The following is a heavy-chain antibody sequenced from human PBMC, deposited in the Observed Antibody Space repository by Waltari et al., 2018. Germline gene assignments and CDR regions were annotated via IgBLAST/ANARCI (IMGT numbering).Heavy chain of an antibody. CDR3: ARLGQQQLVKQYYFDY. D-gene: IGHD6-13*01. CDR2: INHSGST. CDR1: GGSFSCYY. V-gene: IGHV4-34*01. J-gene: IGHJ4*02. Sequence: QVQLQQWGAGLLKPSETLSLTCAVYGGSFSCYYWSWIRQPPGKGLEWIGEINHSGSTNDNPSLKSRVTISVDTSKNQFSLKLSSVTAADTAVYYCARLGQQQLVKQYYFDYWGQGTLVTVSS.